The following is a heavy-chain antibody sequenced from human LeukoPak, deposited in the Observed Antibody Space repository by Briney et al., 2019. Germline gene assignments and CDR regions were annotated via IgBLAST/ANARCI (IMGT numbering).Heavy chain of an antibody. V-gene: IGHV3-23*01. J-gene: IGHJ4*02. CDR1: GFTFSSYA. Sequence: PGGSLRLSCAASGFTFSSYAMSWVRQAPGKGLEWVSAISGSGGSTYYADSVKGRFTISRDNSKNTLYLQMNSLRAEDTAVYYCAKVVRCMIVVVITSHYYFDYWGQGTLVTVSS. CDR3: AKVVRCMIVVVITSHYYFDY. D-gene: IGHD3-22*01. CDR2: ISGSGGST.